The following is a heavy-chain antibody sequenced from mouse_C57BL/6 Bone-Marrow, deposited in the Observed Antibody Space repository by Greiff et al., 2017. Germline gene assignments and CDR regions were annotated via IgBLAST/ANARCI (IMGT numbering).Heavy chain of an antibody. CDR1: GYTFTSYW. V-gene: IGHV1-64*01. Sequence: QVQLKQPGAELVKPGASVKLSCKASGYTFTSYWMHWVKQRPGQGLEWIGMIHPSSGSTNYNEKFKSKATLTVDKSSSTAYMQLGSLTSEDSAVYYCAREDYYGSSYDYAMDYWGQGTSVTVSS. D-gene: IGHD1-1*01. J-gene: IGHJ4*01. CDR2: IHPSSGST. CDR3: AREDYYGSSYDYAMDY.